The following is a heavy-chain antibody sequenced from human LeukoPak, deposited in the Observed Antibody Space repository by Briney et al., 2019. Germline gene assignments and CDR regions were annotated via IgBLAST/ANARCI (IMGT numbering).Heavy chain of an antibody. CDR2: IYKNGGT. CDR3: ARPLRFLEGYYYYYYMDV. Sequence: SETLSLTCTVSGGSISNYYSTWIRQSPGKGLEWIGYIYKNGGTYYNPSLKSRVTISVDTSKNQFSLKLSSVTAADTAVYYCARPLRFLEGYYYYYYMDVWGKGTTVTVSS. V-gene: IGHV4-59*12. CDR1: GGSISNYY. D-gene: IGHD3-3*01. J-gene: IGHJ6*03.